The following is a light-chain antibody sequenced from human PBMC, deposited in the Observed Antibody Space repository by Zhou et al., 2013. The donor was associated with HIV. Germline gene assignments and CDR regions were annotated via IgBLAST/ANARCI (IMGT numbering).Light chain of an antibody. CDR3: QQYNNWPFT. Sequence: AIQLTQSPSSLSASVGDRVTITCRASQDISSALAWYQQKPGKTPKLLIYDASTLESGVPSRFSGSGSGTDFALTISSLQSEDFAVYYCQQYNNWPFTFGQGTKLEIK. CDR2: DAS. CDR1: QDISSA. V-gene: IGKV1D-13*01. J-gene: IGKJ2*01.